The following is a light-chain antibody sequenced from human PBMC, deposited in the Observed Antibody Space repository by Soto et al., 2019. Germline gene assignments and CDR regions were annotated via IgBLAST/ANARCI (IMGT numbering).Light chain of an antibody. CDR3: QQYGSSGT. J-gene: IGKJ1*01. CDR1: QSVSNNY. CDR2: GAS. V-gene: IGKV3-20*01. Sequence: EIVLTQSPGTLSLSPGEGATLSCRASQSVSNNYLAWYQQKPGQAPRLLIYGASNRATGIPDRFSGSGSGKDFTLTISRLEPEDFAVYYCQQYGSSGTFGQGTKVEIK.